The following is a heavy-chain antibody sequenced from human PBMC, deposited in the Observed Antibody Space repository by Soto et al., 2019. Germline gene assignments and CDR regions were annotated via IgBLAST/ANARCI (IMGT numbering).Heavy chain of an antibody. Sequence: QVQLVQSGAEVKKPGSSVKVSCRASGDTFSNYAVSWVRQAPGQGPEWMGVIVPMYDTAHYAQNFQGRVTMTADKTTTTAYMDLSTRRSEDTAIYYCARDRCINTASPAAFRWFAPWGQGTLVTVSS. V-gene: IGHV1-69*06. D-gene: IGHD2-8*01. CDR1: GDTFSNYA. CDR3: ARDRCINTASPAAFRWFAP. J-gene: IGHJ5*02. CDR2: IVPMYDTA.